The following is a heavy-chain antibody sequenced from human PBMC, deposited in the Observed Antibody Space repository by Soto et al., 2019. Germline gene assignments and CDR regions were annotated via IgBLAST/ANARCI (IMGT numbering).Heavy chain of an antibody. CDR3: AYARTDHSDDYGDYAFDY. Sequence: GGSLRLSCAASGFTVSSNYMSWVRQAPGKGLEWVSVIYSGGSTYYADSVKGRFTISRHNSKNTLYLQMNSLRAEDTAVYYCAYARTDHSDDYGDYAFDYWGQGTLVTISS. J-gene: IGHJ4*02. V-gene: IGHV3-53*04. CDR1: GFTVSSNY. CDR2: IYSGGST. D-gene: IGHD4-17*01.